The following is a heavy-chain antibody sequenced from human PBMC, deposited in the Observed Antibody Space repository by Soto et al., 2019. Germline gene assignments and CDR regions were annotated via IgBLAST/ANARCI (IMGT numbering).Heavy chain of an antibody. V-gene: IGHV3-33*01. J-gene: IGHJ4*02. D-gene: IGHD6-19*01. CDR3: ARVGKQWLGSDY. Sequence: QVQLVESGGGVVQPGRSLRLSCAASGFTFSSYGMHWVRQAPGKGLEWVAVIWYDGSNKYYADSVKGRFTISRDNSKNTLYLQMNSLRAEDTAVYYCARVGKQWLGSDYWGQGTLVTVSS. CDR2: IWYDGSNK. CDR1: GFTFSSYG.